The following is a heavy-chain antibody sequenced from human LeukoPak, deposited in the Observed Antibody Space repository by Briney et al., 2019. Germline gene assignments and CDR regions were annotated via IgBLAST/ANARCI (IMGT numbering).Heavy chain of an antibody. CDR2: IYPADSDT. Sequence: GESLQISSKGSGYSFTNYCIDWVRKLPGKGLEWMGIIYPADSDTIYSPSFQGQVTISADKSINTAYLQWSSLKASDIAMYYCARQVCSGGTCYLDYWGQGTLVTVSS. CDR3: ARQVCSGGTCYLDY. D-gene: IGHD2-15*01. CDR1: GYSFTNYC. V-gene: IGHV5-51*01. J-gene: IGHJ4*02.